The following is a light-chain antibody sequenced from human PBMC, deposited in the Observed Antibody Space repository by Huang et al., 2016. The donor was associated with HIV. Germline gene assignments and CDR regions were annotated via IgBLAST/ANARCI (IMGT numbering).Light chain of an antibody. Sequence: EIVMTQSPATLSVSPGERATLSCRASQSVTGNLAWYQQKPGQAPRRLLAGATTRATGNAASFNGSGSGTEFTLTINSLQSEDFAVYYCQQYNNWPRTFGPGTKVDVK. CDR1: QSVTGN. CDR2: GAT. V-gene: IGKV3-15*01. CDR3: QQYNNWPRT. J-gene: IGKJ3*01.